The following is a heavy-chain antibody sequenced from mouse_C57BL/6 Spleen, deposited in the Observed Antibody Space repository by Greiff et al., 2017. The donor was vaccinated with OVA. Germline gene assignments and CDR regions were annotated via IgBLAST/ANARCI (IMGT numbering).Heavy chain of an antibody. D-gene: IGHD1-1*01. CDR2: IRLKSDNYAT. J-gene: IGHJ2*01. CDR1: GFTFSNYW. V-gene: IGHV6-3*01. CDR3: TGDDGSSYCDY. Sequence: EVKLMESGGGLVQPGGSMKLSCVASGFTFSNYWMNWVRQSPEEGLEWVAQIRLKSDNYATHYAESVKGRFTISRDDSKSSVYLQMNNLRAEDTGMYYYTGDDGSSYCDYWGQGTTLTVSS.